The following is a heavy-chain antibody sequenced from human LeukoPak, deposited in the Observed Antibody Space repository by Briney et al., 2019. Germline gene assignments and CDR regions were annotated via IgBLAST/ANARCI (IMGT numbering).Heavy chain of an antibody. Sequence: GGSLRLSCAASGFTFSNVWMSWFRQSPGQGLEWVGFIRSKVYGGAPEHAASVAARFTISRDDSTSIAYLQMNSVQAEDTAVYYCARGSGRYVMVDWWGQGTLVTVSS. D-gene: IGHD6-19*01. CDR3: ARGSGRYVMVDW. CDR2: IRSKVYGGAP. CDR1: GFTFSNVW. J-gene: IGHJ4*02. V-gene: IGHV3-49*03.